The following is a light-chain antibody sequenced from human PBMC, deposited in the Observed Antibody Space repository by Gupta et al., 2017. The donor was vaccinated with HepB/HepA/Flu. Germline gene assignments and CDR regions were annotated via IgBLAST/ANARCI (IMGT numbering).Light chain of an antibody. CDR1: QGIRND. CDR2: AAF. J-gene: IGKJ3*01. V-gene: IGKV1-17*01. CDR3: LLHSTYTFT. Sequence: DLQLTQPPSSLSASVGDRVIITCRASQGIRNDLAWYQQKPGKAPKRLIYAAFNLQSGVPSRFSGSGSGTEFTLTISSLQPDDFATYYCLLHSTYTFTFGPGTKVDIK.